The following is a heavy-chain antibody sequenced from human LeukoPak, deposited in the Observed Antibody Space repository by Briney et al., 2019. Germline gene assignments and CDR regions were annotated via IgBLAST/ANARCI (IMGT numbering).Heavy chain of an antibody. D-gene: IGHD3-22*01. CDR3: ARHPEFLYYYDSSGYDY. J-gene: IGHJ4*02. V-gene: IGHV5-51*01. CDR2: IYPGDSDT. Sequence: GESLQISCKGSGYNFTSYWIGWVRQLPGKGLEWMGIIYPGDSDTRYSPSFQGQVTISADKSISTAYLQWSSLKASDTAMYYCARHPEFLYYYDSSGYDYWGQGTLVTVSS. CDR1: GYNFTSYW.